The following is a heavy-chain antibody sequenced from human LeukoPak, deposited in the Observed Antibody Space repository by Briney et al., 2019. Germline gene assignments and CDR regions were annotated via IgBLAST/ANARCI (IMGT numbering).Heavy chain of an antibody. V-gene: IGHV3-30*05. CDR1: GFTFSRYG. Sequence: PGRSLRLSCAASGFTFSRYGMHWVRQAPGKGLEWVAVISYDGSSKYYADSVKGRFTISRDNAKNSLYLQMNSLRAEGTAVYYCAELGITMIGGVWGKGTTVTISS. J-gene: IGHJ6*04. CDR3: AELGITMIGGV. CDR2: ISYDGSSK. D-gene: IGHD3-10*02.